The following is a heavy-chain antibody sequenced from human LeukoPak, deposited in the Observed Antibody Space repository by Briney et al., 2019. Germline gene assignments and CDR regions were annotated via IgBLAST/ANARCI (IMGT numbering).Heavy chain of an antibody. J-gene: IGHJ4*02. V-gene: IGHV1-69*05. Sequence: ASVKVSCKVSGYTLTELSMHWVRQAPGKGLEWMGGIIPIFGTANYAQKFQGRVTITTDESTSTAYMELSSLRSEDTAVYYCARDSGSYFIDYWGQGTLVTVSS. CDR1: GYTLTELS. CDR2: IIPIFGTA. D-gene: IGHD1-26*01. CDR3: ARDSGSYFIDY.